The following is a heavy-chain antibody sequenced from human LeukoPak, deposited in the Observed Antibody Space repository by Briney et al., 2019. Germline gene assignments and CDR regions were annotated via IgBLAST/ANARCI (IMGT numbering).Heavy chain of an antibody. D-gene: IGHD1-26*01. J-gene: IGHJ3*02. CDR2: ISSGGSTV. V-gene: IGHV3-11*04. CDR1: GFTFSDYY. Sequence: ESGGSLRLSCAASGFTFSDYYMSWIRQAPGKGLEWVSYISSGGSTVHYADSVKGRFTISGDNAKNSLYLQMNSLRAEDTAVYYCARVIIVGATGIWGQGTMVTVSS. CDR3: ARVIIVGATGI.